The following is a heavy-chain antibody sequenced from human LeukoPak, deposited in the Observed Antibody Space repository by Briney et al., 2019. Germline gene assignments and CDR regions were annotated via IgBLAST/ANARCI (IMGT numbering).Heavy chain of an antibody. CDR3: ATLAAGSLDY. V-gene: IGHV3-30*02. CDR2: IRSDGSNR. D-gene: IGHD3-10*01. J-gene: IGHJ4*02. Sequence: QPGGSLRLSCAASGVTIRSYGVHWVRQAPGKGLEWLAYIRSDGSNRYYADSVKGRSTISRDNSKNTLYLQMNSLRAEDTAVYYCATLAAGSLDYWGQGTLVTVAS. CDR1: GVTIRSYG.